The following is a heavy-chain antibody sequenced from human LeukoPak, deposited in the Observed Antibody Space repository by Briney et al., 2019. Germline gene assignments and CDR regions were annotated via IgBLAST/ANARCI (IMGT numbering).Heavy chain of an antibody. CDR3: ASQTGTGY. CDR2: IYYSGAT. Sequence: SETLSLTCTVSGGSISSYYWSWIRQPPGKGLEWIGYIYYSGATSYNPSLKSRVTISVDTSKNQFSLRLSSVTAADTAVYYCASQTGTGYWGQGTLVTVSS. V-gene: IGHV4-59*01. CDR1: GGSISSYY. J-gene: IGHJ4*02. D-gene: IGHD1-7*01.